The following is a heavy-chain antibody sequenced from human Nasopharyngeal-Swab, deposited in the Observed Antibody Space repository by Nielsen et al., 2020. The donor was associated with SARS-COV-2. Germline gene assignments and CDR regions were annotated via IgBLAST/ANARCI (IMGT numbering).Heavy chain of an antibody. CDR3: AKAYYSNYGHYYYYGMDV. V-gene: IGHV3-23*01. J-gene: IGHJ6*02. Sequence: LSLSCAASGFTFSSYAMSWVRQAPGKGLEGVSVISGSGGSTYYADSVKGRFTISRDNSKNTLYLQMNSLRAEDTAVYYCAKAYYSNYGHYYYYGMDVWGQGTTVTVSS. CDR2: ISGSGGST. D-gene: IGHD4-11*01. CDR1: GFTFSSYA.